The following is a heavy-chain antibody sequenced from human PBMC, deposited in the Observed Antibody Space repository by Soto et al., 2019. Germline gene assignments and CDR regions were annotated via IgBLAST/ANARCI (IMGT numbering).Heavy chain of an antibody. D-gene: IGHD6-13*01. CDR1: GGTFSSYT. CDR2: IIPILGIA. Sequence: QVQLVQSGAEVKKPGSSVKVSCKASGGTFSSYTISWVRQAPGQGLEWMGRIIPILGIANYAQKFQGRVTITADKSTSTAYMELSRLRSEDTAVYYCARGSVAGTIDYWGQGTLVTVSS. CDR3: ARGSVAGTIDY. V-gene: IGHV1-69*02. J-gene: IGHJ4*02.